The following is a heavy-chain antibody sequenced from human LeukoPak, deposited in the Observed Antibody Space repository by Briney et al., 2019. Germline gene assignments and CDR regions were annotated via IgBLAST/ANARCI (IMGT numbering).Heavy chain of an antibody. CDR3: ARLRAMAGHRGGFDF. CDR1: GDSISYHNYY. V-gene: IGHV4-39*01. Sequence: SETLSLTCAVSGDSISYHNYYWDWIRQPPGKGLEWIGTVYYTGNTYYNPSLKSRVAVSVDTSKNQFSLQLTSMTAADTAVYYCARLRAMAGHRGGFDFWGRGTMVTVSS. CDR2: VYYTGNT. D-gene: IGHD6-19*01. J-gene: IGHJ3*01.